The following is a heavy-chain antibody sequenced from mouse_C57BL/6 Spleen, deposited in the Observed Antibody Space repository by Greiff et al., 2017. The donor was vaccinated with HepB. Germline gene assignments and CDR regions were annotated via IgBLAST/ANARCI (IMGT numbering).Heavy chain of an antibody. CDR2: IYPGNSDT. V-gene: IGHV1-5*01. CDR1: GYTFTSYW. J-gene: IGHJ1*03. CDR3: TRACYYENWYFDV. Sequence: EVQLQQSGTVLARPGASVKMSCKTSGYTFTSYWMHWVKQRPGQGLEWIGAIYPGNSDTSYNQKFKGKAKLTAVTSASTAYMELSSLTNEDSAVYYCTRACYYENWYFDVWGTGTTVTVSS. D-gene: IGHD1-1*01.